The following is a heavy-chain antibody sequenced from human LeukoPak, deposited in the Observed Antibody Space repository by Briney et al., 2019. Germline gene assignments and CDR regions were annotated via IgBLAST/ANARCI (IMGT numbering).Heavy chain of an antibody. J-gene: IGHJ1*01. CDR1: GFTFSSYG. CDR3: ARDSPITMIVVVEEYFQH. Sequence: PGGSLRLSCAASGFTFSSYGMHWVRQAPGKGLEWVAFIRYDGSNEYYADSVKGRFTISRDNSKNTLYLQMNSLRAEDTAVYYCARDSPITMIVVVEEYFQHWGQGTLVTVSS. CDR2: IRYDGSNE. V-gene: IGHV3-30*02. D-gene: IGHD3-22*01.